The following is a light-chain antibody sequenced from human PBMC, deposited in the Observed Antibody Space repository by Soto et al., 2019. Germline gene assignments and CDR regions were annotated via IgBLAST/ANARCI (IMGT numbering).Light chain of an antibody. V-gene: IGLV2-8*01. Sequence: QSALTQPPSASGSPGQSVTISCTGTSSDVGGYNYVSWYQQHPGKAPKLMIYEVSKRPSGVPDRFSGSKSGNTASLTVSGIQAEDEAAYSCSSYAGSTMGVFGGGTKLTVL. CDR3: SSYAGSTMGV. J-gene: IGLJ3*02. CDR2: EVS. CDR1: SSDVGGYNY.